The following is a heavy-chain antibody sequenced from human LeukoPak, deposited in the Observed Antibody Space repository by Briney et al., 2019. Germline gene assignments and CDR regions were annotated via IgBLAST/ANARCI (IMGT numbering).Heavy chain of an antibody. CDR3: ASGDVGSISWYDSADYFQH. D-gene: IGHD6-13*01. CDR2: IYYSGST. J-gene: IGHJ1*01. V-gene: IGHV4-59*01. CDR1: GVSISSSY. Sequence: SETLSLTCTVSGVSISSSYWSWSWQPPGKGLEWIGYIYYSGSTNYNPSLKSRVTISVDTSKNQFSLKLSSVTAADTAVYYCASGDVGSISWYDSADYFQHWGQGTLVTVSS.